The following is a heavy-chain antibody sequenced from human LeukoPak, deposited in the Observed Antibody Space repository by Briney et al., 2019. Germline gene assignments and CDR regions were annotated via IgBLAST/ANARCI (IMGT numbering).Heavy chain of an antibody. D-gene: IGHD3-10*01. CDR1: GFTVTSNY. CDR3: ARVRRFADYFDY. V-gene: IGHV3-66*01. J-gene: IGHJ4*02. CDR2: IYSGGTI. Sequence: GGSLRLSCAASGFTVTSNYMSWVRQAPGKGLEWVSVIYSGGTIYYADSVKGRFTISRDNAKNSLYLQMNSLRAEDTAVYYCARVRRFADYFDYWGQGTLVTVSS.